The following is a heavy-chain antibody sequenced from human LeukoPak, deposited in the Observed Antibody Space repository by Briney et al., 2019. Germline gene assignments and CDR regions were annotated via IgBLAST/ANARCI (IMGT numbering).Heavy chain of an antibody. J-gene: IGHJ4*02. V-gene: IGHV3-66*02. Sequence: QTGGSLRLSCAASGFTVSSNYMSWVRQAPGKGLEWVSVIYSGGSTYSADSVKGRFTISRDNSKNTLYLQMNSMRAEDTAVYYCARPRRQYGLGLGYWGQGTLVTVSS. CDR3: ARPRRQYGLGLGY. D-gene: IGHD4-11*01. CDR2: IYSGGST. CDR1: GFTVSSNY.